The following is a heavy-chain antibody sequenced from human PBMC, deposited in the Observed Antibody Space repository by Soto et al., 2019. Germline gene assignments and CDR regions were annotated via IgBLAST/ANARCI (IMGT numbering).Heavy chain of an antibody. V-gene: IGHV3-48*03. CDR3: AKYYYGSGSYIYYYYYYGMDV. J-gene: IGHJ6*02. CDR2: ISSSGSTI. CDR1: GFTFSSYE. D-gene: IGHD3-10*01. Sequence: PGGSLRLSCAASGFTFSSYEMNWVRQAPGKGLEWVSYISSSGSTIYYADSVKGRFTISRDNAKNSLYLQMNSLRAEDTAVYYCAKYYYGSGSYIYYYYYYGMDVWGQGTTVTVSS.